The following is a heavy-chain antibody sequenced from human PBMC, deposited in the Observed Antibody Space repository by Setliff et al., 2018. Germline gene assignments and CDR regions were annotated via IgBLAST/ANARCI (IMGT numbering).Heavy chain of an antibody. Sequence: GASVKVSCKASGYTFTAFHMHWVRQAPGQGLEWMGWISPHSGRAFYAPQFQDRVIMTTDTSTNTAYLDLRSLRSDDTAVYYCERLVRYCTATACQRTSGAELWGQGTLVTVSS. CDR1: GYTFTAFH. J-gene: IGHJ4*02. V-gene: IGHV1-18*04. CDR3: ERLVRYCTATACQRTSGAEL. D-gene: IGHD2-8*01. CDR2: ISPHSGRA.